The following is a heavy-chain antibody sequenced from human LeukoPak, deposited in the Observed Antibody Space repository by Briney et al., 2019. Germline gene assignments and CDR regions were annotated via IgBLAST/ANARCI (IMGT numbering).Heavy chain of an antibody. Sequence: GGSLRLSCAASGFTVSSNYMSWVRQAPGKGLEWVSVIYSGGSTYYADSVRGRFTISRDNSKNTLYLQMNSLRAEDTAVYYCARAGTTGDFDYWGQGTLVTVSS. CDR2: IYSGGST. V-gene: IGHV3-53*01. J-gene: IGHJ4*02. D-gene: IGHD4-11*01. CDR3: ARAGTTGDFDY. CDR1: GFTVSSNY.